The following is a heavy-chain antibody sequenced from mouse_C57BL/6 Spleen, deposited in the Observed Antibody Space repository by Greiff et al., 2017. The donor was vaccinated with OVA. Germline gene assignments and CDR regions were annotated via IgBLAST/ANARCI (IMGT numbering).Heavy chain of an antibody. CDR1: GYAFSSYW. CDR2: IYPGDGDT. J-gene: IGHJ1*03. V-gene: IGHV1-80*01. CDR3: ARSGSTYWYFDV. Sequence: VKLMESGAELVKPGASVKISCKASGYAFSSYWMNWVKQRPGKGLEWIGQIYPGDGDTNYNGKFKGKATLTADKSSSTAYMQLSSLTSEDSAVYFGARSGSTYWYFDVWGTGTTVTVSS. D-gene: IGHD1-1*01.